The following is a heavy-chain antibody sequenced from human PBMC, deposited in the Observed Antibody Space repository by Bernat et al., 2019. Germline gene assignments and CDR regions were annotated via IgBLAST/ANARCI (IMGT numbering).Heavy chain of an antibody. V-gene: IGHV3-33*01. CDR3: ASLFSPVGAFDI. Sequence: QVQLVESGGGMVQPGRSLRLSCVASGFTFSSYGMHWVRQAPGKGLEWVAVIWYDGSNKYYADSVKGRFTISRDNSKNTLYLQMNSLRAEDTAVYYCASLFSPVGAFDIWGQGTMVTVSS. D-gene: IGHD1-26*01. CDR1: GFTFSSYG. CDR2: IWYDGSNK. J-gene: IGHJ3*02.